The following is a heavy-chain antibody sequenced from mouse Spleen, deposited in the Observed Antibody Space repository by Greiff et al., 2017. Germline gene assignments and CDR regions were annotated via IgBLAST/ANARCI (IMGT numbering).Heavy chain of an antibody. D-gene: IGHD2-1*01. Sequence: VQLQQSGPELVKPGASVKISCKASGYTFTDYEMHWVKQTPVHGLEWIGAIDPETGGTAYNQKFKGKAILTADKSSSTAYMELRSLTSEDSAVYYCTRENGNYDYWGQGTTLTVSS. J-gene: IGHJ2*01. CDR3: TRENGNYDY. V-gene: IGHV1-15*01. CDR2: IDPETGGT. CDR1: GYTFTDYE.